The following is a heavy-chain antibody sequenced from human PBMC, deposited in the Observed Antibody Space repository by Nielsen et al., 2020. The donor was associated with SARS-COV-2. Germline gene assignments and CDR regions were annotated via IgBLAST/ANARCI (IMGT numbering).Heavy chain of an antibody. J-gene: IGHJ3*02. CDR3: ARLPAGTVSFDI. V-gene: IGHV4-59*08. CDR1: GASVSAYD. CDR2: SDHSWRI. Sequence: SETLSLTCSVSGASVSAYDWTWIRQPPGKRLEWIAYSDHSWRINYNPSLKSRATISADTSKDQISLKLTSVTAADTAVYYCARLPAGTVSFDIWGQGTMVTVS. D-gene: IGHD2-2*01.